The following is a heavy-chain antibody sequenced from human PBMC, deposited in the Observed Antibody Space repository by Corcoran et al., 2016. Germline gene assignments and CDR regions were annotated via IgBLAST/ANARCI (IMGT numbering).Heavy chain of an antibody. CDR1: GFTFSSYG. J-gene: IGHJ4*02. CDR3: AKGTGLRVILSLYFDY. Sequence: QVQLVESGGGVVQPGRSLRLSCAASGFTFSSYGMHWVRQAPGKGLEWVAVISYDGSNKYYADSVKGRFTISRDNSKNTLYLQMNSLRAEDTAVDYCAKGTGLRVILSLYFDYWGQGTLVTVSS. CDR2: ISYDGSNK. D-gene: IGHD1-1*01. V-gene: IGHV3-30*18.